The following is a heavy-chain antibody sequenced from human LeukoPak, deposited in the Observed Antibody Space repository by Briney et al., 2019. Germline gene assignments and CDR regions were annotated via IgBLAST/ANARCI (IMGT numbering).Heavy chain of an antibody. V-gene: IGHV3-53*01. CDR3: ARAIAAAGTVWFDP. CDR2: IYSGGST. CDR1: GFTVSSNY. J-gene: IGHJ5*02. D-gene: IGHD6-13*01. Sequence: PGGSLRLSCAASGFTVSSNYMSWVRQAPGKGLEWVSVIYSGGSTYYADSVKGRFTISRDNSKNTLYLQMNSLRAEDTAVYYCARAIAAAGTVWFDPWGQGTLVTVSS.